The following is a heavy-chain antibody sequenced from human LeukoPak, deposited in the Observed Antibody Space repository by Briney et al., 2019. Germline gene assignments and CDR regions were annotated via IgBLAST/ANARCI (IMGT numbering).Heavy chain of an antibody. CDR1: GFIFSNSW. Sequence: GGSLRLSCAASGFIFSNSWMSWVRQAPGKGLEWVANIKPDGTDKYYMDSVKGRFTISRDNAKNTLYLQMSSLRAEDTAMYYCARYYGSGGPHDCWGQGSLVTVSP. D-gene: IGHD3-10*01. V-gene: IGHV3-7*03. CDR2: IKPDGTDK. J-gene: IGHJ4*02. CDR3: ARYYGSGGPHDC.